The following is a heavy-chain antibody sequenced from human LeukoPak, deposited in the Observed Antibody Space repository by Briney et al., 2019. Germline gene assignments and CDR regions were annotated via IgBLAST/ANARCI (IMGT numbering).Heavy chain of an antibody. CDR2: IKRYGSER. Sequence: GGTLTLSCAASGFTFSNYWKSWVRQDPPTGQEWVANIKRYGSERYYVDSVKGRFAISRDNAKNSLYLQKNSLRAEDTAVYYCARDRYSSGGLDVWGQGTTVTVSS. J-gene: IGHJ6*02. CDR3: ARDRYSSGGLDV. D-gene: IGHD3-22*01. CDR1: GFTFSNYW. V-gene: IGHV3-7*04.